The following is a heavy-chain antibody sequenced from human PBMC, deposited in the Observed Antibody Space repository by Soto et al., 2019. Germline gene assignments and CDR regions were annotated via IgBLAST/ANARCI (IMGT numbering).Heavy chain of an antibody. J-gene: IGHJ6*02. CDR3: ARDPLYSRYSYYYGMDV. D-gene: IGHD6-13*01. CDR2: IWYDGSNK. CDR1: GFTFSSYG. Sequence: QVQLVESGGGVVQPGRSLRLSCAASGFTFSSYGMHWVRQAPGKGLEWVAVIWYDGSNKYYADSVKGRFTISRDNSKNTLYLQMNSLRAEDTAVYYCARDPLYSRYSYYYGMDVWGQGTTVTVSS. V-gene: IGHV3-33*01.